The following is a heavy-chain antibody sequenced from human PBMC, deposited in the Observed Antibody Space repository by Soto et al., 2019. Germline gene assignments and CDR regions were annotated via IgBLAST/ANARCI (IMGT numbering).Heavy chain of an antibody. CDR2: IYYSGST. Sequence: TLSLTCTVSGGSISSGGYYWSWIRQHPGKGLEWIGYIYYSGSTYYNPSLKSRVTISVDTSKNQFSLKLSSVTAADTAVYYCARGDYDYVCLGYWGQGTLVTVSS. CDR1: GGSISSGGYY. J-gene: IGHJ4*02. D-gene: IGHD3-16*01. V-gene: IGHV4-31*03. CDR3: ARGDYDYVCLGY.